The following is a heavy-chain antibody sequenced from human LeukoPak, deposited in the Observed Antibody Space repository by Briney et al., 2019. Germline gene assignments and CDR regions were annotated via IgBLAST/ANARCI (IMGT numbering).Heavy chain of an antibody. D-gene: IGHD3-3*01. Sequence: ASVEVSCKVSGYTLTELSMHWVRQAPGKGLEWMGGFDPEDGETIYAQKFQGRVTMTEDTSTDTAYMELSSLGSEDTAVYYCATLPHTIFGVPMLDYWGQGTLVTVSS. J-gene: IGHJ4*02. CDR2: FDPEDGET. CDR1: GYTLTELS. CDR3: ATLPHTIFGVPMLDY. V-gene: IGHV1-24*01.